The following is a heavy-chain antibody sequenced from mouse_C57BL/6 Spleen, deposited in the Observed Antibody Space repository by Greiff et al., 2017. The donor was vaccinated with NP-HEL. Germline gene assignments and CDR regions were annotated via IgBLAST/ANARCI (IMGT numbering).Heavy chain of an antibody. J-gene: IGHJ4*01. CDR1: GYSITSGYY. Sequence: EVKLQESGPGLVKPSQSLSLTCSVTGYSITSGYYWNWIRQFPGNKLEWMGYISYDGSNNYNPSLKNRISITRDTSKNQFFLKLNSVTTEDTATYYCARDQTAQATGAMDYWGQGTSVTVSS. CDR3: ARDQTAQATGAMDY. D-gene: IGHD3-2*02. V-gene: IGHV3-6*01. CDR2: ISYDGSN.